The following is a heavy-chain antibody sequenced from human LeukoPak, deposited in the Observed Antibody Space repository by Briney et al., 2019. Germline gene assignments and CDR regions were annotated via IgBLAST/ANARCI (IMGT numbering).Heavy chain of an antibody. V-gene: IGHV3-23*01. CDR1: GLTFSSYG. CDR2: ITGTGGTT. Sequence: GGSLRLSCAASGLTFSSYGMSWVRQAPGKGLEWVSTITGTGGTTYYADSVKGRFTISTDNSMDTLYLQMNSLRAEDTAVYYCAKRGYYYDSSAYYYFDYWGQGDLVTVSS. J-gene: IGHJ4*02. D-gene: IGHD3-22*01. CDR3: AKRGYYYDSSAYYYFDY.